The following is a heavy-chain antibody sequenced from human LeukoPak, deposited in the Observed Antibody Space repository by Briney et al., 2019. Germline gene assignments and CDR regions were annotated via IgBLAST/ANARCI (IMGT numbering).Heavy chain of an antibody. J-gene: IGHJ4*02. CDR1: GGSINSGDYY. CDR3: TRDSSGSFFDY. CDR2: ISYSGST. V-gene: IGHV4-31*03. Sequence: SETLSLTCTVSGGSINSGDYYWSWIRQHPGKGLEWIGYISYSGSTYYNPSLKSRLTMSVDTSKNQFSLKLGSVTAADTAVYYCTRDSSGSFFDYWGQGTLVTVSS.